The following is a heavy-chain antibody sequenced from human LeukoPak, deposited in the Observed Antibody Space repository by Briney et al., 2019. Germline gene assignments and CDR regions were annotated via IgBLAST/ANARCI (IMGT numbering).Heavy chain of an antibody. J-gene: IGHJ6*03. Sequence: GGSLRLSCAASGFTFSSQWMSWVRQAPGKGLEWVANVNQGGTGKYYVDSVKGRFTISRDNAENSLYLQMNSLRAEDTAVYYCAREHYFYHMDGWGEGTTVTVSS. CDR1: GFTFSSQW. CDR3: AREHYFYHMDG. CDR2: VNQGGTGK. V-gene: IGHV3-7*01.